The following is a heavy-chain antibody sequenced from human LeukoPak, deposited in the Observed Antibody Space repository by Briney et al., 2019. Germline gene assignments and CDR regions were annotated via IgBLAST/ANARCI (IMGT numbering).Heavy chain of an antibody. CDR2: IYSDNT. CDR3: ARRAGAYSHPYDY. Sequence: PGGSLRLSCTVSGFTVSSNSMSWVRQAPGKGLEWFSFIYSDNTHYSDSVKGRFTISRDNSKNTMYLQLNSLRAEDTAVYYCARRAGAYSHPYDYWGQGTLVTVSS. D-gene: IGHD4/OR15-4a*01. J-gene: IGHJ4*02. CDR1: GFTVSSNS. V-gene: IGHV3-53*01.